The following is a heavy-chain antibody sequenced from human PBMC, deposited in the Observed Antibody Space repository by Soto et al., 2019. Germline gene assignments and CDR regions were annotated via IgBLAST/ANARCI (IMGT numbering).Heavy chain of an antibody. V-gene: IGHV4-30-4*01. CDR1: GGSISSGDYY. D-gene: IGHD3-22*01. CDR2: IYYSGST. CDR3: AGEANYYDSSGYYLLKYFQH. J-gene: IGHJ1*01. Sequence: TSETLSLTCTFSGGSISSGDYYLSWIRQPPGKGLEWIGYIYYSGSTYYNPSLKSRVTISVDTSKNQFSLKLSSVTAADTAVYYCAGEANYYDSSGYYLLKYFQHWGQGTLVTVSS.